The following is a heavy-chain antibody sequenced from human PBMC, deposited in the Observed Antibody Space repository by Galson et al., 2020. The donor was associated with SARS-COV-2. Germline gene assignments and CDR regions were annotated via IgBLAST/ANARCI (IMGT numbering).Heavy chain of an antibody. J-gene: IGHJ3*02. Sequence: SETLSLTCTVSVGSISSGSYYWIWIRQPAGKELEWIGRIHSTGSTNYNPSLKSRVTISVDTYKNQFSLRLSSVTATDTAVYYCERGHDSSGNDLDIWGQGTMVTVSS. CDR3: ERGHDSSGNDLDI. D-gene: IGHD3-22*01. V-gene: IGHV4-61*02. CDR2: IHSTGST. CDR1: VGSISSGSYY.